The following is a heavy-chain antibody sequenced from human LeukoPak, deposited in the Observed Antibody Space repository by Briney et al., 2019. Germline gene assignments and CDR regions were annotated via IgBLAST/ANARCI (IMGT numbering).Heavy chain of an antibody. CDR3: ASLPDY. D-gene: IGHD2-2*01. V-gene: IGHV4-59*01. CDR2: IYYSGST. J-gene: IGHJ4*02. Sequence: PSETLSFTCTVSGGSISSYYWSWIRQPPGKGLEWIGHIYYSGSTNYNPSLKSRVTISVDTSKNQFSLKLSSVTAADTAVYYCASLPDYWGQGTLVTVSS. CDR1: GGSISSYY.